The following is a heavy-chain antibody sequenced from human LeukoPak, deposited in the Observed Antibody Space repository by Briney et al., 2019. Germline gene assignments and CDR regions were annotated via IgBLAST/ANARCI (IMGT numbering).Heavy chain of an antibody. CDR3: ARTPLTCGGGSCWFVP. Sequence: SVKVSCKASGGTFSSYAISWVRQAPGQGFEWMGRIILIFGTANYAQKFQGRVTITTDESTSTAYMELSSLRSEDTAVYYCARTPLTCGGGSCWFVPWGQGTLGTVSS. D-gene: IGHD2-15*01. CDR1: GGTFSSYA. CDR2: IILIFGTA. J-gene: IGHJ5*02. V-gene: IGHV1-69*05.